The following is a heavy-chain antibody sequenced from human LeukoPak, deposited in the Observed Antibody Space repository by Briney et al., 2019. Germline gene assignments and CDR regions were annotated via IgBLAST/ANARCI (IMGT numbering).Heavy chain of an antibody. CDR3: ARDTTVVSGFDY. CDR1: GFTFSDYY. J-gene: IGHJ4*02. V-gene: IGHV3-11*04. CDR2: ISHRVSDV. D-gene: IGHD4-23*01. Sequence: KAGGSLRLSCAASGFTFSDYYMSWIRQAPGKGLEWVSYISHRVSDVQYADSVKGRFTISRDNARNSLYLQMNSLRAEDTAVYYCARDTTVVSGFDYWGQGTLVTVSS.